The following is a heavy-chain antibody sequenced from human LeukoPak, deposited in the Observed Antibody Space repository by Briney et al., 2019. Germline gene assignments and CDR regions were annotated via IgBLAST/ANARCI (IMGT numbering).Heavy chain of an antibody. CDR1: GYTFTSYD. D-gene: IGHD3-10*01. J-gene: IGHJ6*03. CDR3: AGGLGSGSYYMRYYYYYMDV. CDR2: MNPNSGNT. V-gene: IGHV1-8*01. Sequence: GASVKVSCKASGYTFTSYDINWVRQATGQGLEWMEWMNPNSGNTGYAQKFQGRVTMTRNTSISTAYMELSSLRSEDTAVYYCAGGLGSGSYYMRYYYYYMDVWGKGTTVTVSS.